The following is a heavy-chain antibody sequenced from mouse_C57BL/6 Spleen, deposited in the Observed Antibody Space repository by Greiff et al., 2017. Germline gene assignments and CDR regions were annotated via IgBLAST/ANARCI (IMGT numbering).Heavy chain of an antibody. J-gene: IGHJ3*01. D-gene: IGHD2-4*01. V-gene: IGHV1-53*01. Sequence: QVQLQQSGTELVKPGASVKLSCKASGYTFTSYWMHWVKQRPGQGLEWIGNINPSNGGTNYNEKFKSKATLTVDKSSSTAYMQLSSLTSEDSAVYYCARYRYDYDWFAYWGQGTLVTVSA. CDR3: ARYRYDYDWFAY. CDR1: GYTFTSYW. CDR2: INPSNGGT.